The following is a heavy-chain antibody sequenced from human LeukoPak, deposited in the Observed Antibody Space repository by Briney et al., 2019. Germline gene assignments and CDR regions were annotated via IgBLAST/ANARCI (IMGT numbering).Heavy chain of an antibody. CDR1: GYTFTSYG. CDR3: ASHSSSRGGFDY. D-gene: IGHD6-13*01. CDR2: ISAYNGNT. V-gene: IGHV1-18*01. J-gene: IGHJ4*02. Sequence: ASVKVSCKASGYTFTSYGISWVRQAPGQGIEWMGWISAYNGNTNYAQKLQGRVTVTTDTSTSTAYMELRSLRSDDTAVYYCASHSSSRGGFDYWGQGTLVTVSS.